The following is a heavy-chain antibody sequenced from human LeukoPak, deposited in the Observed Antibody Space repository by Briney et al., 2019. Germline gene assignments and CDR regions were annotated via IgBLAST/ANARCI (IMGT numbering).Heavy chain of an antibody. CDR1: GFSFGSYW. CDR3: ATDLGHSIHYFVS. J-gene: IGHJ4*02. Sequence: GGSLRLSCAASGFSFGSYWTSWVRQAPGKGLEWVANIKQDGNEEFYVDSVKGRFTISRDNGKNSLYLHMHSLGAEDTAVYYCATDLGHSIHYFVSWGQGTLVTVSS. CDR2: IKQDGNEE. D-gene: IGHD2-21*01. V-gene: IGHV3-7*01.